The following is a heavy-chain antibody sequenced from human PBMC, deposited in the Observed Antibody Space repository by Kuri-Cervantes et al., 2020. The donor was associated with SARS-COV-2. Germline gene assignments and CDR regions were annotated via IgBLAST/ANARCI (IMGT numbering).Heavy chain of an antibody. CDR2: IIPILGPA. Sequence: SVKVSCKASGGTFRNYGFSWVRQAPGQRLEWMEGIIPILGPANYAPRFQGRATITADQSTNIAYVELNSLTSEDTAVYYCARGGVATPYYAMDVWGQGTTVTVSS. CDR3: ARGGVATPYYAMDV. V-gene: IGHV1-69*10. D-gene: IGHD2-21*01. CDR1: GGTFRNYG. J-gene: IGHJ6*02.